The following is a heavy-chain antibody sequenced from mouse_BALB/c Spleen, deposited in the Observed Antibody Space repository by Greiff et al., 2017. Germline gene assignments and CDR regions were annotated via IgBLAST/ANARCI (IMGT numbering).Heavy chain of an antibody. CDR3: AREDEIFYAMDY. Sequence: EVKLVESGGGLVQPGGSRKLSCAASGFTFSSFGMHWVRQAPEKGLEWVAYISRGSSTIYYADTVKGRFTISRDNPKNTLFLQMTSLRSEDTAMYYCAREDEIFYAMDYWGQGTSVTVSS. CDR2: ISRGSSTI. V-gene: IGHV5-17*02. CDR1: GFTFSSFG. J-gene: IGHJ4*01.